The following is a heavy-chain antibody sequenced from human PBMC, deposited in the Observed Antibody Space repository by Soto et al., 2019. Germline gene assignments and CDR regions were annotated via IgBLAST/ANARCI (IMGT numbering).Heavy chain of an antibody. CDR3: ASDRSVGRTLSYYLES. CDR2: ISASSAAI. D-gene: IGHD1-26*01. V-gene: IGHV3-48*02. J-gene: IGHJ4*02. Sequence: EVQLEESGGDLVQPGGSLRLSCTGSGFSFGTYAMNWVRQAPGKGLEWVSYISASSAAIDYADSVKGRFTVVRDNAKKSLFLQMNSLRDEDTALYYFASDRSVGRTLSYYLESWGQGTLVTVSS. CDR1: GFSFGTYA.